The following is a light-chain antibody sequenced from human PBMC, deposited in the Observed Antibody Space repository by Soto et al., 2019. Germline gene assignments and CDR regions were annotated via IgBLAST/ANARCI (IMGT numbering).Light chain of an antibody. V-gene: IGKV1-39*01. CDR1: QSISSY. CDR2: AAS. Sequence: DIQMTQSPSSLSASVGDRVTITCRASQSISSYLNWYQQKPGKAPNLLIYAASSLQSGVPSRFSGSGSGTDFTLTISSLQPEDVATYYCQQSYSTLWTFGQGTKVEIK. J-gene: IGKJ1*01. CDR3: QQSYSTLWT.